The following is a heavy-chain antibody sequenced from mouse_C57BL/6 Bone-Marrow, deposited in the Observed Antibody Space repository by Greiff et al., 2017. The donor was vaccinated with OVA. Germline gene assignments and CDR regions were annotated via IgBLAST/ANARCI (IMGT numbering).Heavy chain of an antibody. CDR3: AREGRLRRYAMDY. J-gene: IGHJ4*01. Sequence: VQLQQSGAELVRPGSSVKLSCKASGYTFTSYWMAWVKQRPGQGLEWIGNIYPSDSETHYNQKFKDKATLTVDKSSSTAYMQLSSLTSEDSAVYYCAREGRLRRYAMDYWGQGTSVTVSS. D-gene: IGHD2-4*01. CDR1: GYTFTSYW. CDR2: IYPSDSET. V-gene: IGHV1-61*01.